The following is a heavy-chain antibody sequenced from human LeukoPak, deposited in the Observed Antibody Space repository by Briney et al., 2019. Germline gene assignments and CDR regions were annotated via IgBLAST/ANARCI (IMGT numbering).Heavy chain of an antibody. CDR2: IDPSDSYI. D-gene: IGHD6-13*01. CDR3: ARLVPAAGKYFYGMDV. V-gene: IGHV5-10-1*01. Sequence: VESLKISCKGSGYRFTSYWITWVRQMPGRGLEWMGTIDPSDSYINYSPSFQGHVTISADKSIGTAYLQWSSLKASDTAMYYCARLVPAAGKYFYGMDVWGQGTTVTVSS. J-gene: IGHJ6*02. CDR1: GYRFTSYW.